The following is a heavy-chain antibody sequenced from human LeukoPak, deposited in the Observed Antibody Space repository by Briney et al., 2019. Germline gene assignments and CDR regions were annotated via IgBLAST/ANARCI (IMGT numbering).Heavy chain of an antibody. CDR3: AMTGYYYDSSGQGYFDY. V-gene: IGHV1-24*01. CDR2: FDPEDGET. J-gene: IGHJ4*02. D-gene: IGHD3-22*01. CDR1: GYTLTELS. Sequence: ASVKVSCKVSGYTLTELSMHWVRQAPGKGLEWMGGFDPEDGETIYAQKFQGRVTITTDESTSTAYMELSSLRSEDTAVYYCAMTGYYYDSSGQGYFDYWGQGTLVTVSS.